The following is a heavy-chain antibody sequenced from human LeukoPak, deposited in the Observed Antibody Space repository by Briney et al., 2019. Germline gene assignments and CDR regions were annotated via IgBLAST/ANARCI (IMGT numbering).Heavy chain of an antibody. CDR3: AREVSRDSNWFDP. CDR1: GYTLTGHH. CDR2: INPNSGGT. V-gene: IGHV1-2*06. J-gene: IGHJ5*02. Sequence: ASLNLSSKASGYTLTGHHINWLRQAPGQGLEWIGRINPNSGGTNYEQKFQGRVTMTRDTSISTAYMELSRLRSDDTAVYYCAREVSRDSNWFDPWGQGTLVTVSS.